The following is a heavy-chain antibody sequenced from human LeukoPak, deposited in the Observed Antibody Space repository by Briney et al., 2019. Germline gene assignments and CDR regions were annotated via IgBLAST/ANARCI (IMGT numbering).Heavy chain of an antibody. CDR3: ARIRDGYNDAYDI. J-gene: IGHJ3*02. D-gene: IGHD5-24*01. CDR1: GYTFTNSY. Sequence: ASVKVSCKASGYTFTNSYIHWARQAPGQVLEWMGLINPDGGNTNYAQNFQGRVTLTRDTSTSTDYMELSSLRSEDTAIYYCARIRDGYNDAYDIWGQGTVVTVPS. V-gene: IGHV1-46*01. CDR2: INPDGGNT.